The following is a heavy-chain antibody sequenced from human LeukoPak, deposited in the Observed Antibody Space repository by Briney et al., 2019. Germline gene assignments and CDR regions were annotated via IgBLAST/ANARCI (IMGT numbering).Heavy chain of an antibody. D-gene: IGHD2-2*01. CDR3: ARHEGGRYCSSTSCSSVHFQH. J-gene: IGHJ1*01. CDR2: MNPNSGNT. Sequence: ASVKVSCKASGYTFTSYDINWVRQATGQGLEWMGWMNPNSGNTGYAQKFQGRVTMTRNTSISTAYMELSSLRSEDTAVYYCARHEGGRYCSSTSCSSVHFQHWGQGTLVTVSS. CDR1: GYTFTSYD. V-gene: IGHV1-8*01.